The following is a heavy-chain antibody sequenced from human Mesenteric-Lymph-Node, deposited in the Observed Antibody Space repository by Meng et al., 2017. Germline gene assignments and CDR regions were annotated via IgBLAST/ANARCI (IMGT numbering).Heavy chain of an antibody. D-gene: IGHD1-26*01. V-gene: IGHV3-74*01. Sequence: GGSLRLSCAASGFTFSSSWMHWVRQVPGKGLVWVSRINSDESRTDYEDSVKGRFTISRDNAKNTLYLQMNSLRAEDTAVYYCARAPNHGGSYVIKWGQGTLVTVSS. CDR3: ARAPNHGGSYVIK. J-gene: IGHJ4*02. CDR2: INSDESRT. CDR1: GFTFSSSW.